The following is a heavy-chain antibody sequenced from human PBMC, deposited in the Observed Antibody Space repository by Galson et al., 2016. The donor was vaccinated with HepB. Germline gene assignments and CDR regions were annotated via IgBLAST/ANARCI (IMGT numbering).Heavy chain of an antibody. CDR1: GGSFNDHY. CDR3: ARVEVAATTWFDS. D-gene: IGHD2-15*01. Sequence: SETLSLTCGVYGGSFNDHYWSWIRQPPGKGLEWIGEINSAGFTKYNPSLKSRVTISADTSKNQFSLKLNSTSAADTAVYFCARVEVAATTWFDSWGQGTLVTVSS. J-gene: IGHJ5*01. V-gene: IGHV4-34*01. CDR2: INSAGFT.